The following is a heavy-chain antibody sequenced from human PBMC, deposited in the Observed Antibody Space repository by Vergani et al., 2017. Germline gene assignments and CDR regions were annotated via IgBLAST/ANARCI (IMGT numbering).Heavy chain of an antibody. Sequence: QVQLVQSGAEVKKPGASVKVSCKASGYTFTSYDINWVRQATGQGLEWMGWMNPHSGNKGYAQKFQGRVTMTRNTSISTAYMELSSLRSEDTAVYYCARGVGVAGVNWFDPWGQGTLVTVSS. CDR3: ARGVGVAGVNWFDP. CDR2: MNPHSGNK. V-gene: IGHV1-8*01. CDR1: GYTFTSYD. D-gene: IGHD2-15*01. J-gene: IGHJ5*02.